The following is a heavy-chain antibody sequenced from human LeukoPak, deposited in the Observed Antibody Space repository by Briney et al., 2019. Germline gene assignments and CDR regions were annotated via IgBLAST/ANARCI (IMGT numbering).Heavy chain of an antibody. V-gene: IGHV1-2*02. CDR3: ARRATAAGYNIDY. J-gene: IGHJ4*02. Sequence: ASAKVSCKASGYPFTDYYIHWVRQAPGQGLEWMGWINLNSGGTNYAQKFQGRVTMTKDTSITTAYMELSRLTSDDTAVYYCARRATAAGYNIDYWGQGTLVTVSS. CDR1: GYPFTDYY. CDR2: INLNSGGT. D-gene: IGHD5-24*01.